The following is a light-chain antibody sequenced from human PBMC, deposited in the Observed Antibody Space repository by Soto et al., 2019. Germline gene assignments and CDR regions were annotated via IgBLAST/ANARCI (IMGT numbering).Light chain of an antibody. J-gene: IGLJ3*02. CDR2: DVS. CDR1: SSDVGGYSY. CDR3: SSYTTSSTWV. Sequence: QSALTQPDSVSGSPGQSITISCTATSSDVGGYSYVSWYQQHPGKAPKLMIYDVSNRPSGVSNRFSGSKSGNTASLTISGLQAEDEAVYYCSSYTTSSTWVFGGGTKLTV. V-gene: IGLV2-14*03.